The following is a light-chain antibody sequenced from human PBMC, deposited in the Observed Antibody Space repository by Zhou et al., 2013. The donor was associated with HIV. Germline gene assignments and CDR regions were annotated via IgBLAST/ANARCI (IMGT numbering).Light chain of an antibody. CDR1: QGISNS. V-gene: IGKV1-NL1*01. Sequence: IRMTQSPSSLSASVGDRVTITCRASQGISNSLAWYQQKPGKAPKLLLYGSSTLESGVPSRFSGGGSGTDYTLTIASLQPEDFATYYCQQYYDTPLYTFGQGTKLEIK. CDR3: QQYYDTPLYT. CDR2: GSS. J-gene: IGKJ2*01.